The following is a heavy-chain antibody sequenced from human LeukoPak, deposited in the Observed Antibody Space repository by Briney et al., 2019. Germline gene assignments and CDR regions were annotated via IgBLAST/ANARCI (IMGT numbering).Heavy chain of an antibody. CDR1: GGSFSGYH. Sequence: SETLSLTCVVYGGSFSGYHWSWIRQSPGKGLEWIGYIYYSGSTNYNPSLKSRVTISVDTSKNQFSLRLSSVTAADTAVYYCARVTGYIVEDYFDYWGQGTLVTVSS. J-gene: IGHJ4*02. CDR3: ARVTGYIVEDYFDY. CDR2: IYYSGST. V-gene: IGHV4-59*01. D-gene: IGHD3-22*01.